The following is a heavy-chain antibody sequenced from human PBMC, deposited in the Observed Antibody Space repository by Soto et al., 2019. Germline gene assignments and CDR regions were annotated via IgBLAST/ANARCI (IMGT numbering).Heavy chain of an antibody. J-gene: IGHJ3*02. CDR2: IIPIFGTA. CDR3: ARDPNWGSPRDDAFDI. Sequence: ASVKVSCKASGGTFSSYAISWVRQAPGQGLEWMGGIIPIFGTANYAQKFQGRVTITADESTSTAYMELSSLRSEDTAVYYCARDPNWGSPRDDAFDIWGQGTMVTVSS. CDR1: GGTFSSYA. V-gene: IGHV1-69*13. D-gene: IGHD7-27*01.